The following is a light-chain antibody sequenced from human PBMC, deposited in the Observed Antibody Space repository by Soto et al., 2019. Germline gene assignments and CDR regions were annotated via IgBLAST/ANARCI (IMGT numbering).Light chain of an antibody. CDR3: QQSYSNSYT. J-gene: IGKJ2*01. V-gene: IGKV1-39*01. CDR2: AAI. CDR1: QSISNY. Sequence: DIQMTQSPSSLSASVGDRVTITCRASQSISNYLNWYQQKPGKAPRLLIHAAISLQSGDPLRFSGSGSGTDFTLTISSLQPEDFATYYCQQSYSNSYTFGQGTRLEIK.